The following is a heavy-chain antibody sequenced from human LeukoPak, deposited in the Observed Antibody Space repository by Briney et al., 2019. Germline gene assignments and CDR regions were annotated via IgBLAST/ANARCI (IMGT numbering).Heavy chain of an antibody. CDR1: GGSISSGGYY. J-gene: IGHJ5*02. Sequence: SETLSLTCTVSGGSISSGGYYWSWIRQHPGKGLEWIGYIYYSGSTYYNPSLKSRVTISVDTSKNQFSLKLSSVTAADTAVYYCAPYDILTGYRFGPWGQGTLVTVSS. D-gene: IGHD3-9*01. CDR3: APYDILTGYRFGP. CDR2: IYYSGST. V-gene: IGHV4-31*03.